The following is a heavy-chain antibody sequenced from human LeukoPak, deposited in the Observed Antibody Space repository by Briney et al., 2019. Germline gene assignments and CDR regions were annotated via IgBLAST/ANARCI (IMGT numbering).Heavy chain of an antibody. V-gene: IGHV1-2*02. CDR1: GFTFSSYA. CDR3: ARSLGYSSSWYS. CDR2: INPNSGGT. D-gene: IGHD6-13*01. Sequence: GGSLRLSCAASGFTFSSYAMHWVRQAPGQGLEWMGWINPNSGGTNYAQRFQGRVTMTRDTSISTAYMELSRLRSDDTAVYYCARSLGYSSSWYSWGQGTLVTVSS. J-gene: IGHJ5*02.